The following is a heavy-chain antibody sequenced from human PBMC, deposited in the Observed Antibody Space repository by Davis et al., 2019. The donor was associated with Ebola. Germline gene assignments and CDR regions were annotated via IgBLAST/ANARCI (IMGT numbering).Heavy chain of an antibody. J-gene: IGHJ5*02. D-gene: IGHD4-17*01. CDR3: ARSLAYGDYWFDP. CDR2: TYYRSKWYN. CDR1: GASVSSNSAA. V-gene: IGHV6-1*01. Sequence: SATLSLTCAISGASVSSNSAAWNWITQSPSRGLEWLGRTYYRSKWYNDYAVSVKSRITINPDTSKNQFSLQLNSVTPEDTAVYYCARSLAYGDYWFDPWGQGTLVTVSS.